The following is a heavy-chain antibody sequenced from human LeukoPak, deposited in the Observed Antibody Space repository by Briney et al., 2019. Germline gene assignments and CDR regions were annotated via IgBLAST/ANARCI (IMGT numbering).Heavy chain of an antibody. J-gene: IGHJ5*02. CDR2: IYYSGST. CDR3: ARLSIKEGTRAWFDP. V-gene: IGHV4-59*08. Sequence: SETLSLTCTVSGGSISSYYWSWIRHPPGKGLVWIGYIYYSGSTNYNPSLKSRVTISVDTSKNQFSLKLSSVIAADTAVYYCARLSIKEGTRAWFDPWGQGTLVTVSS. CDR1: GGSISSYY. D-gene: IGHD6-6*01.